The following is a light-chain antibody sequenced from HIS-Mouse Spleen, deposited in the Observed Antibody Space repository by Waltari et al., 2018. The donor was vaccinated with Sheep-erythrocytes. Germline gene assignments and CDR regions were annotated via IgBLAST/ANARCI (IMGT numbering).Light chain of an antibody. CDR3: QAWDSSTVVV. V-gene: IGLV3-1*01. CDR1: KLGDKY. J-gene: IGLJ2*01. CDR2: HDS. Sequence: SYELTQPPSVSVSPGQTASITCSGDKLGDKYACWYQQKPGQSPVLVIYHDSKRPSGSPERFAGSNSGNTATLTISGTQAMDEADYYCQAWDSSTVVVFGGGTKLTVL.